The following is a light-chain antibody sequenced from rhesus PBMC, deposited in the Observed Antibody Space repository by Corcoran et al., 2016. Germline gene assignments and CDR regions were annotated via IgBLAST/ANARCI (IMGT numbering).Light chain of an antibody. J-gene: IGKJ4*01. CDR2: AAS. CDR3: QQGYSSPLT. CDR1: QGITNA. V-gene: IGKV1-33*02. Sequence: DVQMSQSPSSLSASVGDKVTITCRASQGITNALAWYQQKTGKSPKLLFFAASSLGSGVPSRFSGSRYGTDFTLTIGSLQPEDFGTYYCQQGYSSPLTFGGGTKVDLK.